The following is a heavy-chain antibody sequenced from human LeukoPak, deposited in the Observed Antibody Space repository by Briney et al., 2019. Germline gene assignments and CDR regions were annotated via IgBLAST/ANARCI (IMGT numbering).Heavy chain of an antibody. Sequence: ASVTVSCKASGYTFTSYYMHWVRQAPGQGLEWMGIINPSGGSTTYAQKLQGRVTMTRDTSTTTVYMELSSLRSEDTAVYYCARVRFSSGWYIAFDIWGQGTMVTVSS. D-gene: IGHD6-19*01. CDR3: ARVRFSSGWYIAFDI. J-gene: IGHJ3*02. CDR1: GYTFTSYY. CDR2: INPSGGST. V-gene: IGHV1-46*04.